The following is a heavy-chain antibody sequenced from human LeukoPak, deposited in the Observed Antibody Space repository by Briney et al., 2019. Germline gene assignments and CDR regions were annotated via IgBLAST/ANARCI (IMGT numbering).Heavy chain of an antibody. J-gene: IGHJ6*02. Sequence: SETLSLPCTVSGGSINSSLYSWGWIRQPPGKGLEWIGSVDYSGNNLYNPSLKSRVTISVDTSKNQFSLKLSSVTAADTAVYYCARGDLWFGELLRSGYYYYGMDVWGQGTTVTVSS. V-gene: IGHV4-39*07. CDR3: ARGDLWFGELLRSGYYYYGMDV. CDR2: VDYSGNN. D-gene: IGHD3-10*01. CDR1: GGSINSSLYS.